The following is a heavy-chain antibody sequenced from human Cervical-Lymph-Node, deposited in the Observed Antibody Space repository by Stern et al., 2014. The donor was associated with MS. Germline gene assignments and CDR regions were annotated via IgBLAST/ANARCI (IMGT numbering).Heavy chain of an antibody. CDR2: IDPNSGGT. D-gene: IGHD6-19*01. J-gene: IGHJ4*02. CDR3: ARGNSGWHEGDY. CDR1: GYTFTDSY. Sequence: VQLEESGAEVAKPGASVKVSCKASGYTFTDSYMHWVRQAPGQGLEWMGRIDPNSGGTNYAQMFQGRVTMTRDTSISTAYMELSRLRSDDTAVYYCARGNSGWHEGDYWGQGTLVTVSS. V-gene: IGHV1-2*06.